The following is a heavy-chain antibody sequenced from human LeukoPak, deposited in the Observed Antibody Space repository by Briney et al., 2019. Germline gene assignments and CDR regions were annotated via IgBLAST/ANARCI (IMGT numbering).Heavy chain of an antibody. V-gene: IGHV3-23*01. D-gene: IGHD1-1*01. CDR3: AKKGQADDDGKPD. CDR2: ITRGVGST. CDR1: GFTVSSNY. J-gene: IGHJ4*02. Sequence: GGSLRLSCAASGFTVSSNYVSWVRQAPGKGLECVSAITRGVGSTYYADSVKGRFTISRDNSKNTLYLQMNNLRVDDTAVYYCAKKGQADDDGKPDWGQGTLVTVSS.